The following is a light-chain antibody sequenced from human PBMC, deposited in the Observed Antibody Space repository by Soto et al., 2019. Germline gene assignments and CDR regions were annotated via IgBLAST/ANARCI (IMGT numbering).Light chain of an antibody. CDR3: SSYTSSSTRV. V-gene: IGLV2-14*01. Sequence: QSALTQPASVSGSTRQSITISCTGTSSDVGGFNYVSWYQQHPGKAPKLMIYDVSNRPSGVSNRFSGSKSGNTASLTISGLQAEDEADYYCSSYTSSSTRVFGGGTQLTVL. CDR1: SSDVGGFNY. J-gene: IGLJ2*01. CDR2: DVS.